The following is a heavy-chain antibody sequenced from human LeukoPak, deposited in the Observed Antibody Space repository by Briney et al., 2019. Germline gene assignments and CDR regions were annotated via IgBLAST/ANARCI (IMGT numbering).Heavy chain of an antibody. CDR3: ARGKRGRELQAFDI. J-gene: IGHJ3*02. Sequence: SETLSLTCAVYGGSFSGYYWSWIRQPPGKGLEWIGEINHSGSTNYNPSLKSRVTISVDTSKNQFSLELSSVTAADTAVYYCARGKRGRELQAFDIWGQGTMVTVSS. V-gene: IGHV4-34*01. CDR2: INHSGST. CDR1: GGSFSGYY. D-gene: IGHD1-26*01.